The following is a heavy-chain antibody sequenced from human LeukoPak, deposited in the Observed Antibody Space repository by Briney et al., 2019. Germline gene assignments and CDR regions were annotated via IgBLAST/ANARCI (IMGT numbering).Heavy chain of an antibody. D-gene: IGHD1-26*01. CDR1: GFTFDDYG. CDR2: INWNGGST. CDR3: ARDLVSGSSTDDY. J-gene: IGHJ4*02. V-gene: IGHV3-20*04. Sequence: GGSLRLSCAASGFTFDDYGMSWVRHAPGKGLEWVSGINWNGGSTVYADSVKGRFTISRDNAKNSLYLQMNSLRAEDTALYYCARDLVSGSSTDDYWGQGTLVTVSS.